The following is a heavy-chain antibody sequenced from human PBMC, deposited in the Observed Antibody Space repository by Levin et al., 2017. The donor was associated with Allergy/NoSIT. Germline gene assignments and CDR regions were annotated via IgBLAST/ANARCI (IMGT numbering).Heavy chain of an antibody. D-gene: IGHD3-16*02. J-gene: IGHJ4*02. Sequence: GGSLRLSCAASGFTFDDYAMHWVRQAPGRGLEWVSGISWNSGSMDYADSVSGRFTISRDNAKNSLYLQMSSLRAEDTALYYCAKDKSGELSVFDYWGQGALVTVSS. CDR1: GFTFDDYA. V-gene: IGHV3-9*01. CDR2: ISWNSGSM. CDR3: AKDKSGELSVFDY.